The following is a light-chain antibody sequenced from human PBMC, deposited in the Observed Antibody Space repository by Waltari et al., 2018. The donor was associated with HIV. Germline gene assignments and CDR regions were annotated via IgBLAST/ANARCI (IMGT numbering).Light chain of an antibody. CDR1: QGVSSW. J-gene: IGKJ2*01. Sequence: DIQMTQSPPSLSASVGDTVTITRRASQGVSSWLAWYQQKPGKAPKPLIYAASSLQTGVPSRFSGSGAGTHFTLTISSLQPEDFATYYCQHYDTYPYTFGQGTRLEIK. CDR3: QHYDTYPYT. V-gene: IGKV1D-16*01. CDR2: AAS.